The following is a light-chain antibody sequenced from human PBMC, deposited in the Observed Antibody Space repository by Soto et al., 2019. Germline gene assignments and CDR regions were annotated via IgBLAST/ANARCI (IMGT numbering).Light chain of an antibody. CDR2: GAS. J-gene: IGKJ4*01. Sequence: ETVMTQSPATLSLSPGERATLSCRASQSVSSNLAWYQQKPGQAPRLLIYGASTRATGIPARFSGGGSGTDFTLTISRLEPEDFAVYYCQQFSSYPLTFGGGTKVDIK. CDR3: QQFSSYPLT. CDR1: QSVSSN. V-gene: IGKV3-15*01.